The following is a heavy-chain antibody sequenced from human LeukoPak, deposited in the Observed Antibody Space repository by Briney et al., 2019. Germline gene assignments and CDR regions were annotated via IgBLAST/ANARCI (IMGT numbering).Heavy chain of an antibody. CDR3: ARVLPWELPRLGEFDY. CDR2: ISSSGSTI. Sequence: GGSLRLSCAASGFTFSDYYMSWIRQAPGKGLEWVSYISSSGSTIYYADSVKGRFTISRDNAKNSLYLQMNSLRAEDTAVYYCARVLPWELPRLGEFDYWGQGTLVTVSS. J-gene: IGHJ4*02. D-gene: IGHD1-26*01. V-gene: IGHV3-11*01. CDR1: GFTFSDYY.